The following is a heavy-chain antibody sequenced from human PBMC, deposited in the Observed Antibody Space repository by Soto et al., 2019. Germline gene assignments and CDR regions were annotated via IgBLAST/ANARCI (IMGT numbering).Heavy chain of an antibody. CDR1: GFTFSSYG. V-gene: IGHV3-30*18. CDR3: AKDSRVACTPPDY. J-gene: IGHJ4*02. D-gene: IGHD6-19*01. CDR2: ISYDGSNK. Sequence: QVQLVESGGGVVQPGRSLRLSCAASGFTFSSYGMHWVRQSPGKGLECVAVISYDGSNKYYADSVKGRFTISRDNSKNTLYLQMNSLRAEDTAVYYCAKDSRVACTPPDYWGQGTLVTVSS.